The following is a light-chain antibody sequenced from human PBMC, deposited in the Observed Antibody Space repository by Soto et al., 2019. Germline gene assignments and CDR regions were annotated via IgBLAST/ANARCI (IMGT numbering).Light chain of an antibody. CDR3: QQYNDWPLT. J-gene: IGKJ4*01. CDR2: GAS. Sequence: EIVPTQSPATLSVSPGERVTLSCRASQSVSDNLAWYQQKPGQAPRLLIYGASIRATDIPARFSGSGSGTEFSLTISSLQSEDFAVYYCQQYNDWPLTFGGGTKVEIK. CDR1: QSVSDN. V-gene: IGKV3D-15*01.